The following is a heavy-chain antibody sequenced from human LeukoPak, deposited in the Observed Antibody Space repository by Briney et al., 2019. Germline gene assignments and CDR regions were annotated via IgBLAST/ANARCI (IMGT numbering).Heavy chain of an antibody. Sequence: GGSLRLSCAASGFTFSSYQMNWVRQAPGKGLEGVSYISSSGSTIYYADSVKGRFTISRDNAKNSLYLQMNSLRAEDTAVYYCAELGITMIGGVWGKGTTVTISS. CDR2: ISSSGSTI. CDR1: GFTFSSYQ. J-gene: IGHJ6*04. CDR3: AELGITMIGGV. V-gene: IGHV3-48*03. D-gene: IGHD3-10*02.